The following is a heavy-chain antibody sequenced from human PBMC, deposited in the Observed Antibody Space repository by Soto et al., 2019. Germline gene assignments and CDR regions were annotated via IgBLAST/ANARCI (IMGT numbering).Heavy chain of an antibody. CDR3: ARDLPHSSSWQSRNYGMDV. J-gene: IGHJ6*02. Sequence: GGSLRLCCAASGLTFCSYSMNWVRQAPGKGLEWVSSISSSSSYIYYADSVKGRFTISRDNAKNSLYLQMNSLRAEDTAVYYCARDLPHSSSWQSRNYGMDVWGQGTTVTVSS. CDR2: ISSSSSYI. CDR1: GLTFCSYS. V-gene: IGHV3-21*01. D-gene: IGHD6-13*01.